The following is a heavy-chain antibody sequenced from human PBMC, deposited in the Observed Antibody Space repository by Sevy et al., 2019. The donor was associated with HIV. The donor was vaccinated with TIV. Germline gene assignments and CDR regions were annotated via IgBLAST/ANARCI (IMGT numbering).Heavy chain of an antibody. J-gene: IGHJ4*02. D-gene: IGHD6-13*01. V-gene: IGHV4-59*01. Sequence: SETVSLTCTVSGGSTSSYYWSWIRQPPGKGVEWIGYIYYSGSTNYNPSLKSRVTISVDTSKNQFSLKLSSVTAADTAVYYCARERQLVLDYWGQGTLVTVSS. CDR3: ARERQLVLDY. CDR1: GGSTSSYY. CDR2: IYYSGST.